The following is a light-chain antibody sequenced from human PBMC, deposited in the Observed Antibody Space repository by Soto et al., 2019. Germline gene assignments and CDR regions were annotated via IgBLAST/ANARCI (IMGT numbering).Light chain of an antibody. CDR3: QQYGSSPRT. CDR1: QSVSSSY. CDR2: GAS. V-gene: IGKV3-20*01. Sequence: EIVLTQSPATLSLSPGERATLSCRASQSVSSSYLAWYQQKPGQAPGLLIYGASDRATGIPDRFSGSGSGTDFTLTISRLEPEDFAVYYCQQYGSSPRTFGQGTKVDI. J-gene: IGKJ1*01.